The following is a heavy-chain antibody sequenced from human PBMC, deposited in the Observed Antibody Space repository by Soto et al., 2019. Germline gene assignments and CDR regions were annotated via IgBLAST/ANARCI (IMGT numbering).Heavy chain of an antibody. J-gene: IGHJ5*02. CDR1: GFTFSSYW. CDR3: ARDRYDSSGYYYP. Sequence: PGGSLRLSCAASGFTFSSYWMSWVRQAPGKGLEWVANIKQDGSEKYYVDSVKGRFTISRDNAKNSLYLQMNSLRAEDTAVYYCARDRYDSSGYYYPLGQGTLVTVSS. CDR2: IKQDGSEK. D-gene: IGHD3-22*01. V-gene: IGHV3-7*05.